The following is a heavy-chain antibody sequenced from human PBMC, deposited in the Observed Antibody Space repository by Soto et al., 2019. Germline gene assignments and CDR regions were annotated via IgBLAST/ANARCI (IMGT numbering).Heavy chain of an antibody. J-gene: IGHJ6*02. CDR1: GYTFAICA. V-gene: IGHV1-8*02. D-gene: IGHD3-16*01. Sequence: GASVKVSCKASGYTFAICAMHWVRQAPGQRLEWMGWIRPYNGNTSYAQKFQGRVTMTRNTSISTAYMELSSLRSEDTAVYYCAREGVRGMDVWGQGTTVTVSS. CDR2: IRPYNGNT. CDR3: AREGVRGMDV.